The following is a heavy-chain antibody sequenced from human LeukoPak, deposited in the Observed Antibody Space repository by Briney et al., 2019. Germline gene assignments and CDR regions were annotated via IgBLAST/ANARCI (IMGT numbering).Heavy chain of an antibody. CDR3: ARATAPDIVVVPAPGEGALDI. CDR1: GYTFTSYG. V-gene: IGHV1-18*01. Sequence: GASVKVSCKASGYTFTSYGISWVRQAPGQGLEWMGWISAYNGNTNYAQKLQGRVTMTTDTSTSTAYMELRSLRSDDTAVYYCARATAPDIVVVPAPGEGALDIWGQGTMVTVSS. J-gene: IGHJ3*02. CDR2: ISAYNGNT. D-gene: IGHD2-2*01.